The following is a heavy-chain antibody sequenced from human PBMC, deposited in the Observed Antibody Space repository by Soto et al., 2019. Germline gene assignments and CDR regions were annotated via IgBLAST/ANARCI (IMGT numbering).Heavy chain of an antibody. CDR1: GFTFSSYG. Sequence: QVQLVESGGGVVQPGRSLRLSCAASGFTFSSYGMHWVRQAPGKGLEWVAVISYDGSNKYYADSVKGRFTISRDNSKNTLYLQMNSLRAEDTAVYYCAKEGGMVRGVIIWDFDYWGQGTLVTVSS. CDR2: ISYDGSNK. D-gene: IGHD3-10*01. CDR3: AKEGGMVRGVIIWDFDY. V-gene: IGHV3-30*18. J-gene: IGHJ4*02.